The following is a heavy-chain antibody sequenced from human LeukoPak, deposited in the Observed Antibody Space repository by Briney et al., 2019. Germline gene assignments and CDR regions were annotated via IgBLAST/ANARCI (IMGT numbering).Heavy chain of an antibody. J-gene: IGHJ4*02. Sequence: GGSLRLSCAASGFTYSSYAMSWVRQAPGKGLEWVSSIISSGGRTYYADSVKGRFTISRDNSKNTLYLQMNSLRGEDTAVYYCAPNGIAVDNFSFDYWGQGTLVTVSS. V-gene: IGHV3-23*01. CDR2: IISSGGRT. D-gene: IGHD1-1*01. CDR1: GFTYSSYA. CDR3: APNGIAVDNFSFDY.